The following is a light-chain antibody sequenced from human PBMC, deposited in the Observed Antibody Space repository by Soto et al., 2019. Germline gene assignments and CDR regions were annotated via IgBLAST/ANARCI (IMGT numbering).Light chain of an antibody. CDR3: SSYAGTNNFV. V-gene: IGLV2-23*02. CDR2: QVT. Sequence: QSALTQPASVSGSPGQSITISCTGTSSDFGTYNVVSWYQQRPGEAPKLMVYQVTKRPSGVSSRFSGSKSGNTASLTISGLQAEDEAHYYCSSYAGTNNFVFGTGTKLTVL. CDR1: SSDFGTYNV. J-gene: IGLJ1*01.